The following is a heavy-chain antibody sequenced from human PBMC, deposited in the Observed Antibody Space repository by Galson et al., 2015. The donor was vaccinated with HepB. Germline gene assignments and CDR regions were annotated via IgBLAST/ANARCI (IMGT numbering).Heavy chain of an antibody. CDR1: GFSFSTYG. V-gene: IGHV3-33*01. CDR2: IWYDGSNK. Sequence: SLRLPCAASGFSFSTYGMHWVRQAPGQGLEWVAVIWYDGSNKFYGDSVQGRFINSRDNSKNPVFLEMKSLRVEDTAVYYCAREVRIAATSTTQPWGMDVWGQGTTVTVSS. D-gene: IGHD6-13*01. J-gene: IGHJ6*02. CDR3: AREVRIAATSTTQPWGMDV.